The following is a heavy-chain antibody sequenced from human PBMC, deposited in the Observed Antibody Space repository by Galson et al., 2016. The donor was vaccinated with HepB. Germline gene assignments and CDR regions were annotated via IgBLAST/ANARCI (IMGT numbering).Heavy chain of an antibody. Sequence: SLRLSCAASGFTFSTYWMHWTRQAPGQGLVWVSRIDPYATGISYADSVRGRFAISRDNPKSTLYLQMDSLRAEDTAMYYCGRGGLEPVDIWGQGTMVTVSS. CDR2: IDPYATGI. V-gene: IGHV3-74*01. CDR1: GFTFSTYW. J-gene: IGHJ3*02. CDR3: GRGGLEPVDI. D-gene: IGHD1-14*01.